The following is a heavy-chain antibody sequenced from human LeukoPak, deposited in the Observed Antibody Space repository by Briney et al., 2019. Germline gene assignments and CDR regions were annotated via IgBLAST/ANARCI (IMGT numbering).Heavy chain of an antibody. CDR3: ARGVAGEQLVPGTTPYYYYYMDV. J-gene: IGHJ6*03. V-gene: IGHV4-34*01. Sequence: PSETLSLTCAVYGESFSDYYWSWIRQPPGKGLEWIGEINHSGSTNYNPSLKSRVTISVDTSKNQFSLKLSSVTAADTAVYYCARGVAGEQLVPGTTPYYYYYMDVWGKGTTVTVSS. CDR2: INHSGST. CDR1: GESFSDYY. D-gene: IGHD6-6*01.